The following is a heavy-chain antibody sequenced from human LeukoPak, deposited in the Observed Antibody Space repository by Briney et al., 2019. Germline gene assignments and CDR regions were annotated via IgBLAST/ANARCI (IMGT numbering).Heavy chain of an antibody. CDR3: ARDRPRYCSGGSCYSGRGGDY. D-gene: IGHD2-15*01. J-gene: IGHJ4*02. CDR2: ISAYNGNT. V-gene: IGHV1-18*01. Sequence: ASVKVSYRASGYTFTSYGISWVRQAPGQGLEGMGWISAYNGNTNYAQKLQRRVTMTTDTSTTTAYMELRTLRSDDTAVYYCARDRPRYCSGGSCYSGRGGDYWGQGTLVTVSS. CDR1: GYTFTSYG.